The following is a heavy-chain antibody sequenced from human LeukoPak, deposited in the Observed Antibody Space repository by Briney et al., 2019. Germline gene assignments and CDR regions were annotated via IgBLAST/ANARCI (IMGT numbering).Heavy chain of an antibody. CDR3: ARDGISYGSGNYNIWDYYYYSMDV. CDR1: GYTFTSYY. Sequence: GASVKVSCKASGYTFTSYYIHWVRQAPGQGLEWMGLINPSGGSTNYAQKFQGRVTMTRDVSTSTFYMELSSLRSEDTAVYYCARDGISYGSGNYNIWDYYYYSMDVWGKGTTVSVSS. CDR2: INPSGGST. V-gene: IGHV1-46*01. J-gene: IGHJ6*03. D-gene: IGHD3-10*01.